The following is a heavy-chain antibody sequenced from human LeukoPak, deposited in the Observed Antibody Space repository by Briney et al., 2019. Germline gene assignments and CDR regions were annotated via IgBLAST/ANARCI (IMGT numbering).Heavy chain of an antibody. V-gene: IGHV3-48*01. J-gene: IGHJ3*01. Sequence: GGSLRLSCAASGFTFSSYSMNWVRQAPGKGLEWVSYISSSSSTIYYADSVKGRFTISRDNAKNSLYLQMNSLRAEDTAVYYCARGGDFGVPAPLGIDAFDFWGQGTMVTVSS. D-gene: IGHD2-2*01. CDR2: ISSSSSTI. CDR1: GFTFSSYS. CDR3: ARGGDFGVPAPLGIDAFDF.